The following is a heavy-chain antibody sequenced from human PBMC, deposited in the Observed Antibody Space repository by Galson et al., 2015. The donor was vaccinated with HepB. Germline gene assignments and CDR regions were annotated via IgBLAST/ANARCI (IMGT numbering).Heavy chain of an antibody. CDR1: GYTFTTYG. V-gene: IGHV1-18*04. CDR3: AREHYNKFGP. Sequence: SVKVSCKASGYTFTTYGITWVRQAPGQGLEWMGWINTDNGNTEYVQKFQGRVTMTTDTSTNTVYMELKSLRSDDTAVYYCAREHYNKFGPWGQGTLVTVSS. CDR2: INTDNGNT. J-gene: IGHJ5*02.